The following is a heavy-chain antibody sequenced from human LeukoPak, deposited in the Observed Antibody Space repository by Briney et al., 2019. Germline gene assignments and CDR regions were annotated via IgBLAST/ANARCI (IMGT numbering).Heavy chain of an antibody. J-gene: IGHJ4*02. CDR1: GFTFSSYT. V-gene: IGHV3-30-3*01. Sequence: GGSLRLSCAASGFTFSSYTMHWVRQAPGKGLEWVAVISYDGSNEYYADSVKGRFTISRDNSKNTLYLQINSLRAEDTAVYYCARAPVRYPRDYWGQGTLVTVSS. CDR3: ARAPVRYPRDY. D-gene: IGHD3-16*02. CDR2: ISYDGSNE.